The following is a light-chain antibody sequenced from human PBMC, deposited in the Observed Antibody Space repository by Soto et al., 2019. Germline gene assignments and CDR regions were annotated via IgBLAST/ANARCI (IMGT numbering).Light chain of an antibody. V-gene: IGKV3-20*01. J-gene: IGKJ1*01. CDR3: QQYGSSPQT. Sequence: EIVLTQSPGTLSLSPGDSATLSCRASQSVSSSYLAWYQQKPGQAPRLLIYGASDRATGIPDRFTGSGSGTDFTLTINRLEPEGFAVYFGQQYGSSPQTFGQGTKVDIK. CDR1: QSVSSSY. CDR2: GAS.